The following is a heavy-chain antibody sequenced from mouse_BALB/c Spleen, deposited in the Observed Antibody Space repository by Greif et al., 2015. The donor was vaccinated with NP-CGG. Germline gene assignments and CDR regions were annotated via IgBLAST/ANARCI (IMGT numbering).Heavy chain of an antibody. CDR1: GFTFSSFG. D-gene: IGHD6-1*01. CDR3: ARGGAASFDY. Sequence: EVMLVESGGGLVQPGGSRKLSCAASGFTFSSFGVHWVRQAPEKGLEWVAYISSGSSTIYYADTVKGRFTISRDNPKNTLFLQMTSLSSEDTAMYYCARGGAASFDYWGQGTTLTVSS. V-gene: IGHV5-17*02. J-gene: IGHJ2*01. CDR2: ISSGSSTI.